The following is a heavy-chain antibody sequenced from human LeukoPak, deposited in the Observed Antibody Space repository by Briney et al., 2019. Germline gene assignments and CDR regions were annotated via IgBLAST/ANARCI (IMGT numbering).Heavy chain of an antibody. D-gene: IGHD3-3*01. CDR3: ARREGFWSGYYNDY. V-gene: IGHV4-61*02. CDR2: IYTSGST. J-gene: IGHJ4*02. CDR1: GGSISSGSYY. Sequence: SQTLSLTCTVSGGSISSGSYYWSWIRQPAGKGLEWIGRIYTSGSTNYNPSLKSRVTISVDTSKNQFSLKLSSVTAADTAVYYCARREGFWSGYYNDYWGQGTLVTVSS.